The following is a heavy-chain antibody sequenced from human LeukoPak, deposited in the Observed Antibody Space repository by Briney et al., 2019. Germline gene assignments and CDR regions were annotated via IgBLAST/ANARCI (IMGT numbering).Heavy chain of an antibody. D-gene: IGHD6-6*01. CDR3: ATTSEYSSSSLWY. Sequence: GGSLRLSCAASGSTFSSYAVAWVRQAPGKGLEWVSGMSGSADSTYYPDSVKGRFTISRDNSKNTLYLQMNTLRAEDTAVYYCATTSEYSSSSLWYWGQGTLVTVSS. V-gene: IGHV3-23*01. J-gene: IGHJ4*02. CDR1: GSTFSSYA. CDR2: MSGSADST.